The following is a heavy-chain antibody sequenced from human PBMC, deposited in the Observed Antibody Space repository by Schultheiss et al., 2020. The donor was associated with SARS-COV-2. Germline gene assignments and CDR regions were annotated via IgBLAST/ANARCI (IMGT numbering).Heavy chain of an antibody. J-gene: IGHJ6*02. CDR2: ISYDGSNK. V-gene: IGHV3-30*18. CDR1: GFTFSSYG. D-gene: IGHD2-2*01. CDR3: AKTDCSSTSCYYVYYYYGMDV. Sequence: GGSLRLSCAASGFTFSSYGMHWVRQAPGKGLEWVAVISYDGSNKYYADSVKGRFTISRDNAKNSLYLQMNSLRAEDTAVYYCAKTDCSSTSCYYVYYYYGMDVWGQGTTVTVSS.